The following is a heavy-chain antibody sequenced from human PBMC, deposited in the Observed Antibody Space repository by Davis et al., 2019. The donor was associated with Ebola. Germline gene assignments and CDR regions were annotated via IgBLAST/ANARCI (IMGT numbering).Heavy chain of an antibody. CDR3: TRQGPTVTRYFDL. J-gene: IGHJ2*01. V-gene: IGHV3-73*01. CDR2: IRSKANSYAT. Sequence: PGGSLRLSCAASGFTFSGSAMHWVRQASGKGLEWVGRIRSKANSYATAYAASVKGRFTISRDDSKNTAYLQMNSLKTEDTAVYYCTRQGPTVTRYFDLWGRGTLVTVSS. CDR1: GFTFSGSA. D-gene: IGHD4-17*01.